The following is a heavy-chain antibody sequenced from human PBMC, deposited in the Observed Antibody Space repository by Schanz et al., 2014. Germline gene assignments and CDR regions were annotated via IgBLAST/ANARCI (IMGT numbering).Heavy chain of an antibody. CDR1: GFAFSSYG. CDR3: AKKVPAYNPFDS. J-gene: IGHJ4*02. CDR2: VSRSTPDI. D-gene: IGHD1-1*01. Sequence: EVQLLESGGGLVQPGGSLRLSCLASGFAFSSYGMNWLRQAPGKGLEWVSYVSRSTPDIYYADSVKGRFTMSRDNAKNSVFLQMNSLRAEDTAVYFCAKKVPAYNPFDSWGQGTLVTVSS. V-gene: IGHV3-48*01.